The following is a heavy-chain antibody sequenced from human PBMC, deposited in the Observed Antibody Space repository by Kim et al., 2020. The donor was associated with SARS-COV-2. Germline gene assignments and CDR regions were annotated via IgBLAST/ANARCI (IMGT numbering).Heavy chain of an antibody. CDR1: GFTFSSYS. D-gene: IGHD3-10*01. Sequence: GGSLRLSCAASGFTFSSYSMNWVRQAPGKGLEWVSYISSSSTIYYADSVKGRFTISRDNAKNSLYLQMNSLRDEDTAVYYCARVFKYYGSGSYYNHRYYYYGMDVWGQGTTVTVSS. CDR2: ISSSSTI. V-gene: IGHV3-48*02. CDR3: ARVFKYYGSGSYYNHRYYYYGMDV. J-gene: IGHJ6*02.